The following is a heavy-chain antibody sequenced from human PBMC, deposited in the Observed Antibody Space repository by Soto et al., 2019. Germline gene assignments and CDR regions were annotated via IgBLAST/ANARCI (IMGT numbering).Heavy chain of an antibody. Sequence: QVQLVQSGAEVKEPGSSVRVSCKASGGTFDNFIMNWVRQTPGQGLEWMGGIVPMLGTPTYAEKFKGRVTISATGSTSTMYMEVTSLRSEDTAIYYCAINGTYSSSLSQYSGMDVCGHGTTVTVSS. V-gene: IGHV1-69*01. D-gene: IGHD1-26*01. J-gene: IGHJ6*02. CDR1: GGTFDNFI. CDR2: IVPMLGTP. CDR3: AINGTYSSSLSQYSGMDV.